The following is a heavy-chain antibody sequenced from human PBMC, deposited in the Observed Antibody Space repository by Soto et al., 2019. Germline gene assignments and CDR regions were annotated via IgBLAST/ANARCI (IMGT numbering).Heavy chain of an antibody. CDR3: ARVRYSSNYDFDN. CDR1: GFTFSGYP. D-gene: IGHD3-9*01. V-gene: IGHV3-48*02. Sequence: PGGSLRLSCGASGFTFSGYPMNWVRQAPGKGLEWISYIGASSSPIYYADSVRGRFTISRDNAKNSLFLQLDSLRDEDTAVYYCARVRYSSNYDFDNWGQGTLVTVSS. CDR2: IGASSSPI. J-gene: IGHJ4*02.